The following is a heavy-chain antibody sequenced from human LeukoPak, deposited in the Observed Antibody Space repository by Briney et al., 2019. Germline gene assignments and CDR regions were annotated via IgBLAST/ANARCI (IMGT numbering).Heavy chain of an antibody. D-gene: IGHD3-10*01. CDR3: ARHMDYYGSGSYDWAFDI. J-gene: IGHJ3*02. V-gene: IGHV4-59*08. CDR2: IYYSGST. Sequence: PSETLSLTCTVSGGSISSYYWSWIRQPPGKGLEWIGYIYYSGSTNYNPSLKSRVTISVDTSKNQFSLKLSSVTAADTAVYYCARHMDYYGSGSYDWAFDIWGQGTMVTVSS. CDR1: GGSISSYY.